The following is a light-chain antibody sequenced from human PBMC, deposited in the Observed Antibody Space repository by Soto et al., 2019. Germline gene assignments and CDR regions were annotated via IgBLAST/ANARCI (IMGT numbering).Light chain of an antibody. CDR2: GAY. CDR3: QQYGSSRWT. J-gene: IGKJ1*01. CDR1: QSVSSSC. Sequence: EIVLTQSPGTLSLSPGERATLSCRASQSVSSSCLAWYQQKPGQAPRLLIYGAYTSATGIPDRFSGSGSGTDFTLTISTLEPEDFAVYYCQQYGSSRWTFGQGTKVEFK. V-gene: IGKV3-20*01.